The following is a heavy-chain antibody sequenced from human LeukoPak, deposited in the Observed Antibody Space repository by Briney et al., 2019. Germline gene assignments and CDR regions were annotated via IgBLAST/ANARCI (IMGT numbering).Heavy chain of an antibody. CDR2: IKQDGSEK. CDR1: GFTFSSYW. Sequence: GGSLRLSCAASGFTFSSYWMSWVRQAPGKGLEWVANIKQDGSEKYYVDSAKGRFTISRDNTKNSLYLQMNSLRAEDTAVYYCARASIAAYYYYYMDVWGKGTTVTVSS. D-gene: IGHD6-6*01. CDR3: ARASIAAYYYYYMDV. J-gene: IGHJ6*03. V-gene: IGHV3-7*01.